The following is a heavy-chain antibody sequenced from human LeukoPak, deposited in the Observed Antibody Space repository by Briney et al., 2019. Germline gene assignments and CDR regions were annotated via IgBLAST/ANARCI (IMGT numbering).Heavy chain of an antibody. CDR2: ISYDGSNK. CDR3: AKVGIRGFLEWLSGFDY. V-gene: IGHV3-30*18. CDR1: GFTFSSYG. Sequence: GGSLRLSCAASGFTFSSYGMHWVRQAPGKGLEWVAVISYDGSNKYYTDSVKGRITISRDNSKNTLYLQMNSLRAEDTAVYYCAKVGIRGFLEWLSGFDYWGQGTLVTVSS. J-gene: IGHJ4*02. D-gene: IGHD3-3*01.